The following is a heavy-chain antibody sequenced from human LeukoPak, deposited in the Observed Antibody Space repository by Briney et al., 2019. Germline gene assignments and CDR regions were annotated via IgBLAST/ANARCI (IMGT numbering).Heavy chain of an antibody. CDR1: GGTFSSYS. CDR2: IIPIFGTT. D-gene: IGHD3-9*01. V-gene: IGHV1-69*05. Sequence: ASVKVSCKASGGTFSSYSISWVREAPGQGLEWMGGIIPIFGTTKYAQNFQGRVTITTVGSTSTAYMELKSLRSEDTAVYYCAMGNNFDFFYFDYWGQGTLVSVSS. CDR3: AMGNNFDFFYFDY. J-gene: IGHJ4*02.